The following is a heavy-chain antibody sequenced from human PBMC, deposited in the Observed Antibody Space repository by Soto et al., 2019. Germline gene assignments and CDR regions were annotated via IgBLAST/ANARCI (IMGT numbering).Heavy chain of an antibody. CDR2: MNPNSGNT. V-gene: IGHV1-8*01. J-gene: IGHJ3*02. D-gene: IGHD3-3*01. CDR3: ARDRGYYDFWSGSLI. Sequence: ASVKVSCKASGYTFTSYDINWVRQATGQGLEWMGWMNPNSGNTGYAQKFQGRVTMTRNTSISTAYMELRSLRSDDTAVYYCARDRGYYDFWSGSLIWGQGTMVTVSS. CDR1: GYTFTSYD.